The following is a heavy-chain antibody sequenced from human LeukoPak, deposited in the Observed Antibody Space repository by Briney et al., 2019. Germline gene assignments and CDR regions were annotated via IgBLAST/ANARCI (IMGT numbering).Heavy chain of an antibody. CDR2: IGRNGLSI. Sequence: PGGSLRLSCVASGFRFSDYEMNWVRQAPGKGLEWVSYIGRNGLSIYYADSVKGRFTISRDNAKNSLYLQMNSLRAEDTAVYYCARAYYYDRNGYYYRHFDYWGQGTLVAVSS. J-gene: IGHJ4*02. D-gene: IGHD3-22*01. V-gene: IGHV3-48*03. CDR3: ARAYYYDRNGYYYRHFDY. CDR1: GFRFSDYE.